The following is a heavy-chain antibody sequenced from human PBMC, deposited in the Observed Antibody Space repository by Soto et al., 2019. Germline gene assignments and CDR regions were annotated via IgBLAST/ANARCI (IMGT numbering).Heavy chain of an antibody. V-gene: IGHV1-69*02. CDR1: GDTFSFYT. D-gene: IGHD3-10*01. Sequence: QVQLVQSGTEVKKPGSSVKVSCKASGDTFSFYTINWVRQAPGLGLEWVGRINPIGSMCNYAQKFHGRVSMTADKATSTAYMELRILRSDDTVMYFCAASYGSGYRAFVYWGQGALVIGSS. CDR2: INPIGSMC. CDR3: AASYGSGYRAFVY. J-gene: IGHJ4*02.